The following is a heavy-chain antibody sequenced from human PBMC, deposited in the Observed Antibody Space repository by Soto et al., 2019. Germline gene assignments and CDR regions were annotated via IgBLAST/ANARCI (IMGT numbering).Heavy chain of an antibody. J-gene: IGHJ5*02. CDR1: GYTFTSYG. CDR3: ARGRGGGLVVVTATDWFDP. Sequence: QVQLVQSGAEVKKPGASVKVSCKASGYTFTSYGISWVRQAPGQGLEWMGWISAYNGNTNYAQKLQGRVTMTTDTPRSLATXELRGLRSDDTAVYYCARGRGGGLVVVTATDWFDPWGQGTLVTVSS. CDR2: ISAYNGNT. V-gene: IGHV1-18*01. D-gene: IGHD2-21*02.